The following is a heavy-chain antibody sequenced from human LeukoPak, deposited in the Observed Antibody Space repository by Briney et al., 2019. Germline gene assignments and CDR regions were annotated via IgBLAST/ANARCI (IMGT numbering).Heavy chain of an antibody. CDR2: IYYSGST. V-gene: IGHV4-59*01. Sequence: SETLSLTCTVSGGSISSYYWSWIRQPPGKGLEWIGYIYYSGSTNYNPSLKSRVTISVDTSKNQFSLKLSSVTAADTAVYYCAREHTSVAGIAVNYMDVWGKGTTVTVSS. CDR1: GGSISSYY. J-gene: IGHJ6*03. CDR3: AREHTSVAGIAVNYMDV. D-gene: IGHD6-19*01.